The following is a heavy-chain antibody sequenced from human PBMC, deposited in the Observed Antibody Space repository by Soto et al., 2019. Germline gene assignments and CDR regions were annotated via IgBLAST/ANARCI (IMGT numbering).Heavy chain of an antibody. CDR1: GGSISSGGYS. CDR2: IYHSGST. V-gene: IGHV4-30-2*01. Sequence: SDTLTLTCAVSGGSISSGGYSWSWIRQPPGKGLEWIGYIYHSGSTYYNPSLKSRVTISVDRSKNQFSLKLSSVTAADTAVYYCARDSRGWYNWFDPSGQGTLVTFSS. CDR3: ARDSRGWYNWFDP. D-gene: IGHD6-19*01. J-gene: IGHJ5*02.